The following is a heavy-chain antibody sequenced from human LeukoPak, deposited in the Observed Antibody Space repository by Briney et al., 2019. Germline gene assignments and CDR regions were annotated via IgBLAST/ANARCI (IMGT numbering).Heavy chain of an antibody. CDR2: ISYDGSNK. D-gene: IGHD3-9*01. CDR1: GFTFSSYG. Sequence: GRSLRLSCAASGFTFSSYGMHWVRQAPGKGLEWVAVISYDGSNKYYADSVKGRFTISRDNSKNTLYLQMNSLRAEDTAVYYCAKDLRYYDILTGFQYYYYMDVWGKGTTVTVSS. CDR3: AKDLRYYDILTGFQYYYYMDV. V-gene: IGHV3-30*18. J-gene: IGHJ6*03.